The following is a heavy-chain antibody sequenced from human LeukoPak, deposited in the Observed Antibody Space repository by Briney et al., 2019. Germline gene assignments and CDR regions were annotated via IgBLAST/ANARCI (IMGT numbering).Heavy chain of an antibody. CDR1: GFTFSSYA. J-gene: IGHJ3*02. V-gene: IGHV3-23*01. CDR3: AKGRRDGYSLDAFDI. CDR2: ISGSGGST. D-gene: IGHD5-24*01. Sequence: PGGSLRLSCAASGFTFSSYAMSWVRQAPGKGLGWVSAISGSGGSTYYADSVKGRFTISRDNSKNTLYLQMNSLRAEDTAVYYCAKGRRDGYSLDAFDIWGQGTMVTVSS.